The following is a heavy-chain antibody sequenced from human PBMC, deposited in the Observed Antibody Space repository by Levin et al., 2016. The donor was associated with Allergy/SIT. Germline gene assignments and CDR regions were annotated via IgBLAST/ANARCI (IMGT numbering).Heavy chain of an antibody. Sequence: WVRQAPGQGPEWMGWINPNSGGTNYAQKFRGRVTMTRDKSISTAYMELSRLRSDDTAVYYCARVSGIMIFGVAPFDYWGQGTLVTVSS. CDR3: ARVSGIMIFGVAPFDY. D-gene: IGHD3-3*01. CDR2: INPNSGGT. J-gene: IGHJ4*02. V-gene: IGHV1-2*02.